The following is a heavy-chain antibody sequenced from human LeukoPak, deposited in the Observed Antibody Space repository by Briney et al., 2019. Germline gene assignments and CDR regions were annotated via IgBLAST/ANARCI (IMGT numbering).Heavy chain of an antibody. Sequence: ASVKVSCKASGGTFSSYAISWVRQAPGQGLEWMGGIIPIFGTANYAQKFQGRVTITADESTSTAYMELSSLRSEDTAVYYCARGRGYDILTGYLYYYYYMDVWGKGTTVTISS. D-gene: IGHD3-9*01. CDR3: ARGRGYDILTGYLYYYYYMDV. J-gene: IGHJ6*03. V-gene: IGHV1-69*13. CDR1: GGTFSSYA. CDR2: IIPIFGTA.